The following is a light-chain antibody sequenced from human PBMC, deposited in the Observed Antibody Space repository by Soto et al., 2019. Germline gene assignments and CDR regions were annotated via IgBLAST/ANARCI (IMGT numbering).Light chain of an antibody. CDR3: QSYDSSLSVVV. CDR1: SSNIGAGYD. CDR2: GNI. V-gene: IGLV1-40*01. Sequence: QSVLTQPPSVSGAPGQRVTISCTGSSSNIGAGYDVHWYQQLPGTAPKLLIYGNINRPSGVPDRFSGSKSGTSASLAITGLQAEDEGEYFCQSYDSSLSVVVFGGGTKLTVL. J-gene: IGLJ2*01.